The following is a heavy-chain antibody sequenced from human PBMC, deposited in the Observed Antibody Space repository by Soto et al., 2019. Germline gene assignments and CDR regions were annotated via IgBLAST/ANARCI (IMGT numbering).Heavy chain of an antibody. D-gene: IGHD5-12*01. CDR1: GGSISSSSYY. Sequence: QLQLQESGPGLVKPSETLSLTCTVSGGSISSSSYYWNWIRQPSGKGQEWIGSIYYSGSTSYNPSLKSRVTISVDTSKNQFSLTLNSVTAADTAVYYCARSGHEDTSNVDYWGQGTLVTVSS. V-gene: IGHV4-39*01. CDR2: IYYSGST. J-gene: IGHJ4*02. CDR3: ARSGHEDTSNVDY.